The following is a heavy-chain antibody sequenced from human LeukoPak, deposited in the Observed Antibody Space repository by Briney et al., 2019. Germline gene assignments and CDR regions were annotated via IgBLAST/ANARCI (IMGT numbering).Heavy chain of an antibody. D-gene: IGHD5-24*01. Sequence: ASVKVSCKASGGTFSSYAISWVRQAPGQGLEWMGGIIPIFGTANYAQKFQGRVTITTDESTSTAYMELSSLRSEDTAVYCCASLGVEMATIRYWGQGTLVTVSS. CDR2: IIPIFGTA. CDR1: GGTFSSYA. V-gene: IGHV1-69*05. J-gene: IGHJ4*02. CDR3: ASLGVEMATIRY.